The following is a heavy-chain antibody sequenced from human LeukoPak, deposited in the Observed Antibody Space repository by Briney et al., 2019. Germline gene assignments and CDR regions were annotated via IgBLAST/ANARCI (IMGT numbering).Heavy chain of an antibody. CDR3: ARGRRAARQPDAFDI. V-gene: IGHV4-39*01. Sequence: SETLSLTCTVSSGSISSSSYYWGWIRQPPGKGLEWIGSIYYSGSTYYNPSLKSRVTISVDTSKNQFPLKLSSVTAADTAVYYCARGRRAARQPDAFDIWGQGTMVTVSS. CDR1: SGSISSSSYY. J-gene: IGHJ3*02. CDR2: IYYSGST. D-gene: IGHD6-6*01.